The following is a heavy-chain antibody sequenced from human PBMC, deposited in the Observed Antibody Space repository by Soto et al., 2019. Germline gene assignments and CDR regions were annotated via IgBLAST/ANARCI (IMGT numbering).Heavy chain of an antibody. Sequence: ASVKVSCKASGYTFTSYGISWVRQAPGQGLEWMGWISAYNGNTNYAQKLQGRVTMTTDTSTSTAYMELRSLRSDDTAVYYCARYDFWSGHQIYGMDVWGQGTTVTVSS. CDR2: ISAYNGNT. D-gene: IGHD3-3*01. CDR3: ARYDFWSGHQIYGMDV. CDR1: GYTFTSYG. V-gene: IGHV1-18*01. J-gene: IGHJ6*02.